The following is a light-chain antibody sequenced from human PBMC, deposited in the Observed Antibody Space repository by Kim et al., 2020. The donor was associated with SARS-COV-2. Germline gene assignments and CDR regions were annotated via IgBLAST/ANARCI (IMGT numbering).Light chain of an antibody. CDR3: QQSYSTPVYT. Sequence: ASVGDRVTITCRASQSIRSYLNWYQQKPGKAPKLLIYAASSLQSGVPSRFSGSGSGTDFTLTISSLQPEDFATYYCQQSYSTPVYTFGQGTKLEI. CDR1: QSIRSY. CDR2: AAS. V-gene: IGKV1-39*01. J-gene: IGKJ2*01.